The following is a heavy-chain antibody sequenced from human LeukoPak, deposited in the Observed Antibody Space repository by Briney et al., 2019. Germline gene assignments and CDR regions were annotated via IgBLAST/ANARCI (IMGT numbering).Heavy chain of an antibody. CDR3: ARLQQWLPRDY. CDR2: IYYSGST. V-gene: IGHV4-39*01. Sequence: SETLSLTCTASGGSIRSSYYYWGWIRQPPGKGLEWIGSIYYSGSTYYNPSLKSRVTISVDTSKKQFSLKLSSVTAADTAVYYCARLQQWLPRDYWGQGTLVTVSS. D-gene: IGHD6-19*01. J-gene: IGHJ4*02. CDR1: GGSIRSSYYY.